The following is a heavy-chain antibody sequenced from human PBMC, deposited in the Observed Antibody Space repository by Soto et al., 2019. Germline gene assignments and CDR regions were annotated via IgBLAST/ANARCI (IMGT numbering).Heavy chain of an antibody. J-gene: IGHJ6*02. D-gene: IGHD6-13*01. CDR1: GFTFSSYD. CDR3: ARGLVIAAASTECYYYGMDV. Sequence: GGSLRLSCAASGFTFSSYDMHWARQATGKGLEWVSAIGTAGDTYYPGSVKGRFTISRENAKNSLYLQMNSLRAGDTAVYYCARGLVIAAASTECYYYGMDVWGQGTTVTVSS. V-gene: IGHV3-13*01. CDR2: IGTAGDT.